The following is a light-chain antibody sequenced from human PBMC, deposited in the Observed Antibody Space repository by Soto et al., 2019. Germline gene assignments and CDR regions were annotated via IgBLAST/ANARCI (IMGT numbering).Light chain of an antibody. Sequence: DIQMTQSPSTLSGSVGDRVTITCRASQTISSWLAWYQQKPGKAPKRLIYKASTLKSGVPSRFSGSGSGTEFTLTISSLQPDDFATYYCQHYNSYSEAFGQVTKVDIK. CDR3: QHYNSYSEA. V-gene: IGKV1-5*03. CDR1: QTISSW. CDR2: KAS. J-gene: IGKJ1*01.